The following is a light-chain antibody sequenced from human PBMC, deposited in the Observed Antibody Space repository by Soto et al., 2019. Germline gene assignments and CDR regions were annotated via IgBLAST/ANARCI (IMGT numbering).Light chain of an antibody. V-gene: IGKV2-28*01. CDR1: QSLLHSNGYNY. CDR2: LGS. CDR3: MQALQTPYT. Sequence: DIVMTQSPLSLPVTPGEPASISCRSSQSLLHSNGYNYLDWYLQKPGQSPQLLIYLGSNRASGVPDRFSGSGSGTDSTLKISRVEAEDVGGYYCMQALQTPYTFGQGTKLEIK. J-gene: IGKJ2*01.